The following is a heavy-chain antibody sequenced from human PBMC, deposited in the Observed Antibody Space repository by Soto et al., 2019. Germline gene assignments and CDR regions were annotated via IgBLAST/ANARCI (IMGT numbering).Heavy chain of an antibody. J-gene: IGHJ3*02. CDR3: ATLLDYFYAFDI. CDR1: GFIFRRYW. V-gene: IGHV3-74*01. Sequence: EVQLVESGGDMVQPGGSLRLSCTASGFIFRRYWMHWVRQAPGKGLEWVSRINDNGRITSYADSVKGWFTMFRDNAKNMMYVEMNSLSCEDTAVYYCATLLDYFYAFDIWGQGTVVTVYS. D-gene: IGHD1-1*01. CDR2: INDNGRIT.